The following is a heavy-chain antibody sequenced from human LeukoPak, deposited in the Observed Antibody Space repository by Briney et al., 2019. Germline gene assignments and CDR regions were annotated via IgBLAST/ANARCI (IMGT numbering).Heavy chain of an antibody. CDR3: AKELNCPSDCLFFDY. CDR2: INRRGHT. V-gene: IGHV3-43*01. Sequence: GGSLRLSCAASGFTFDRYTLHWVRQSPGKGLEWVSLINRRGHTYYSDSVTGRFTISRDNSRNYLYLPMNCLGPEDTALYHCAKELNCPSDCLFFDYWGQGTLVTVSS. D-gene: IGHD2-21*02. J-gene: IGHJ4*02. CDR1: GFTFDRYT.